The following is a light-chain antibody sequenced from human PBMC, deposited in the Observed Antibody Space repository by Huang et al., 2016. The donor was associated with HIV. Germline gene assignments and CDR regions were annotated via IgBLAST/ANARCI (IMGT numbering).Light chain of an antibody. CDR2: GAS. V-gene: IGKV3-20*01. J-gene: IGKJ1*01. Sequence: EIVLTQSPGTLSLSPGERATLSCRASQSVSSVYLAWYQQKPSQAPRLLIYGASSRATGIPERFSGSGSGTDFTLTISRLEPEDFAVYYCQQYGSSPRTFGQGTKVEIK. CDR3: QQYGSSPRT. CDR1: QSVSSVY.